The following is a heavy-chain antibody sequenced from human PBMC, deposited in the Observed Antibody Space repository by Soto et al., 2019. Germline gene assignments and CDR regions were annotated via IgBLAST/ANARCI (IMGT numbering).Heavy chain of an antibody. CDR3: ARWSYLDY. CDR2: ISGSDGKT. D-gene: IGHD3-3*01. CDR1: VFRFGSYA. Sequence: GSLRLSCAASVFRFGSYALSWVRQAPGKGLEWVSTISGSDGKTFYADSVKGRFSISRDTSQSTLYLQMNSLRADDTAMYYCARWSYLDYWGQGTRVTVSS. J-gene: IGHJ4*02. V-gene: IGHV3-23*01.